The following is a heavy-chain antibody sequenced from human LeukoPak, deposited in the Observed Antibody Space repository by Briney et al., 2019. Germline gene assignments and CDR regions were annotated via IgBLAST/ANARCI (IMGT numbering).Heavy chain of an antibody. V-gene: IGHV3-11*01. J-gene: IGHJ4*02. CDR2: ISSSGSTI. Sequence: GGSLRLSCAASGFTFSDYYMSWIRHPPGKGLEWVSYISSSGSTIYYADSVKGRFNISRDNAKNSLYLQMNSLRAEDTAVYYCARPRQPYGSGSYYLDYWGQGTLVTVSS. CDR1: GFTFSDYY. D-gene: IGHD3-10*01. CDR3: ARPRQPYGSGSYYLDY.